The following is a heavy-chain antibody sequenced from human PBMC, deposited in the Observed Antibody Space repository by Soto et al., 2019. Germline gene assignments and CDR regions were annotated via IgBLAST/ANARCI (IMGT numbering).Heavy chain of an antibody. V-gene: IGHV1-69*01. J-gene: IGHJ6*02. CDR2: IIPIFGTA. D-gene: IGHD4-4*01. CDR1: GGTFSSYA. CDR3: ASLKMTTVTTNYYGMDV. Sequence: SVKVSCKASGGTFSSYAISWVRQAPVQGLEWMGGIIPIFGTANYAQKFQGRVTITADESTSTAYMELSSLRSEDTAVYYCASLKMTTVTTNYYGMDVWGQGTTVTVSS.